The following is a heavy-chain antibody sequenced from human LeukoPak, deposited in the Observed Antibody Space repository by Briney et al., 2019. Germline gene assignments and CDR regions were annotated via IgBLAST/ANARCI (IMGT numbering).Heavy chain of an antibody. Sequence: LETLSLTCAVYGGSFSGYYWSWIRQPPGKGLEWIGEINHSGSTNYNPSLKSRVTISVDTSKKQFSLKLSSVTAADTAVYYCARRGHRVLWFRELSRVVWFDPWGQGTLVTVSS. CDR3: ARRGHRVLWFRELSRVVWFDP. CDR2: INHSGST. CDR1: GGSFSGYY. J-gene: IGHJ5*02. V-gene: IGHV4-34*01. D-gene: IGHD3-10*01.